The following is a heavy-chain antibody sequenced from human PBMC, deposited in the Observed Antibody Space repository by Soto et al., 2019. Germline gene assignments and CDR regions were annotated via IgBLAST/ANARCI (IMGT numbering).Heavy chain of an antibody. CDR3: ARHGPNSLSSLNWFGP. Sequence: SETLSLTCTVSGGSISNDAYYWAWIRQPPGKGLEWIGTIYYSGTTYYNPSLRSRVTISVDTSKSQFSLNLNSVTAADTAIYYCARHGPNSLSSLNWFGPWGQGALVTVS. CDR2: IYYSGTT. CDR1: GGSISNDAYY. D-gene: IGHD2-21*01. J-gene: IGHJ5*02. V-gene: IGHV4-39*01.